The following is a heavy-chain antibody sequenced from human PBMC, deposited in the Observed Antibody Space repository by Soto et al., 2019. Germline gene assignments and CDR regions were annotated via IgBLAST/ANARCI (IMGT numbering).Heavy chain of an antibody. Sequence: QVQLQESGPGLVKPSETLSLTCTVSGGPISSYYWSWIRQPPGKGLEWIGYIYYSGSTNYNPSLKSRVTISVDTSKNQFSLKLSSVTAADTAVYYCARDFTGYDAFDIWGQGTMVTVSS. D-gene: IGHD4-4*01. V-gene: IGHV4-59*01. CDR2: IYYSGST. J-gene: IGHJ3*02. CDR3: ARDFTGYDAFDI. CDR1: GGPISSYY.